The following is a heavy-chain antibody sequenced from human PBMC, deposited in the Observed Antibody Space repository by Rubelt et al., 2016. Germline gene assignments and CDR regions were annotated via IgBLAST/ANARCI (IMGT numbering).Heavy chain of an antibody. CDR1: GDSIRKYY. D-gene: IGHD3-10*01. CDR3: ARRGVPGYVDS. V-gene: IGHV4-59*08. Sequence: QVQLQGSGPGLVKPSETLSLTCTVSGDSIRKYYWSWIRQPPGKGPEWIGYVFYSGSTNYNPSLKSRVTILVDTSKNQFSLKLSSVTAADTAVYYCARRGVPGYVDSWGQGTLVTVSS. CDR2: VFYSGST. J-gene: IGHJ4*02.